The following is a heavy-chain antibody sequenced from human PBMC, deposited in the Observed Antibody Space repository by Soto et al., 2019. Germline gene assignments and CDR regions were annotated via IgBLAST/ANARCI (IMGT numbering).Heavy chain of an antibody. CDR2: IDSSGST. V-gene: IGHV4-30-4*01. CDR1: GGSISSGVYY. CDR3: ARVRYYYDSSGYYHYYFDY. J-gene: IGHJ4*02. Sequence: SETLALTCTVSGGSISSGVYYWSWLRQPPGKGLEWIGYIDSSGSTYYNPSLKSRVTISVDTSKNQFSLKLSSVTAADTAVYYCARVRYYYDSSGYYHYYFDYWGQGTLVTVSS. D-gene: IGHD3-22*01.